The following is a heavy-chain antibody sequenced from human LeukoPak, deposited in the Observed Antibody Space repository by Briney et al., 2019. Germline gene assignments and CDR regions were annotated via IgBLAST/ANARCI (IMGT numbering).Heavy chain of an antibody. D-gene: IGHD3-22*01. CDR1: GLTFSSYA. CDR3: ATIHDSSGYYDDAFDI. Sequence: GGSLRLSCAASGLTFSSYAVSWVRQAPGKGLEWVSAISGSGGSTYYADSVKGRFTISRDNSKNTLYLQMNSLRAEDTAVYYCATIHDSSGYYDDAFDIWGQGTMVTVSS. CDR2: ISGSGGST. V-gene: IGHV3-23*01. J-gene: IGHJ3*02.